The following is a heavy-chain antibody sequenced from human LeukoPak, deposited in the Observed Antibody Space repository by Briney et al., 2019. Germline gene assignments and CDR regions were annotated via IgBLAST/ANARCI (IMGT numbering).Heavy chain of an antibody. CDR1: GYSISSGYY. CDR3: AREFRRKPAAISSKYNWFDP. V-gene: IGHV4-38-2*02. CDR2: IYHSGST. D-gene: IGHD2-2*01. J-gene: IGHJ5*02. Sequence: SETLSLTCAVSGYSISSGYYWGWIRQPPVKGLEWIGSIYHSGSTYYNPSLKSRVTISVDTSKNQFSLKLSSVTAADKAVYYCAREFRRKPAAISSKYNWFDPWGQGTLVTVSS.